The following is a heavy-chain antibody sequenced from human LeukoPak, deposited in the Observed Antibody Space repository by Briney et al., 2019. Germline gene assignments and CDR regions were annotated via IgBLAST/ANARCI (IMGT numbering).Heavy chain of an antibody. J-gene: IGHJ4*02. CDR3: AREEKDSSSSPFDY. D-gene: IGHD6-6*01. CDR2: INPKSGDT. CDR1: GYDLTAHY. V-gene: IGHV1-2*02. Sequence: ASLKVSCKASGYDLTAHYMHWVRQAPGQGLEWMGWINPKSGDTNYAQKFQGRVTMTRDTSIGTVYMEMSRLRSDDTAVYYCAREEKDSSSSPFDYWGQGTLVTVSS.